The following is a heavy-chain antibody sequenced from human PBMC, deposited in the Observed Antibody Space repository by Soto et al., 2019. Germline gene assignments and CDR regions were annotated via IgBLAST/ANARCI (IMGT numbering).Heavy chain of an antibody. D-gene: IGHD1-7*01. V-gene: IGHV3-23*01. CDR2: ISGSGGST. Sequence: EVQLLESGGGLVQPGGSLRLSCAASGFTFSSYAMSWVRQAPGKGLEWVSAISGSGGSTYYADSVKGRFTISRDNSKNTPYLQMNSLRAEDTAVYYCATAGTGTIKNFDYWGQGTLVTVSS. CDR1: GFTFSSYA. CDR3: ATAGTGTIKNFDY. J-gene: IGHJ4*02.